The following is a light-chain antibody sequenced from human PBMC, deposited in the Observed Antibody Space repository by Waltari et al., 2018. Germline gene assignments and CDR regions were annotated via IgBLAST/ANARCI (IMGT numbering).Light chain of an antibody. CDR3: SSYTDNTVL. V-gene: IGLV2-18*02. J-gene: IGLJ2*01. Sequence: QSALTQPPSVSGSPGQSVTISRTASRRDVAGWHRAPSYQQPPGPAPSPFLFGVSNRPSWVPDRFSGSKSGNAASLTISGLQTEDGADYYCSSYTDNTVLFGGGTQLTV. CDR2: GVS. CDR1: RRDVAGWHR.